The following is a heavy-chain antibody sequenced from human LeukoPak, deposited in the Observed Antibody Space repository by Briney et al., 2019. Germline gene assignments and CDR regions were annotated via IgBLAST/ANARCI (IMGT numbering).Heavy chain of an antibody. J-gene: IGHJ3*02. V-gene: IGHV3-48*01. CDR3: ARDRPRVNYYDSSGETVAFDI. CDR2: ISSSSHTI. CDR1: GFTFSSYN. Sequence: PGGSLRLSCAASGFTFSSYNMNWVRQAPGKGLEWVSYISSSSHTIYYADSVKGRFTISRDNSKNTLYLQMNSLRAEDTAVYYCARDRPRVNYYDSSGETVAFDIWGQGTMVTVSS. D-gene: IGHD3-22*01.